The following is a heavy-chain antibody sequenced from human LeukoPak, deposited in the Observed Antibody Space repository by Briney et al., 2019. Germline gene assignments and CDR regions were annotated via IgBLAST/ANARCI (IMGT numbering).Heavy chain of an antibody. Sequence: KPSETLSLTCEVSDYPITSDYYWVWIRQPPGQGLEWIGQIFHSGIAHYNPSLKSRVTMSVDTSRSQFSVNLNSVTAADTAVYYCARAGFVTAHNRFYYYMDVWGKGTTVTVSS. CDR3: ARAGFVTAHNRFYYYMDV. D-gene: IGHD2-21*02. J-gene: IGHJ6*03. V-gene: IGHV4-38-2*01. CDR2: IFHSGIA. CDR1: DYPITSDYY.